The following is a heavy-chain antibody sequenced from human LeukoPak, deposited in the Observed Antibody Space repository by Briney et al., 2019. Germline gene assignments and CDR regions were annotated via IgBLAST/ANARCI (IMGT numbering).Heavy chain of an antibody. J-gene: IGHJ3*02. CDR1: GGSFSGYY. V-gene: IGHV4-34*01. CDR2: IHHTGST. Sequence: SETLSLTCAVHGGSFSGYYWNWIRQPPGKGLEWIGEIHHTGSTTYMPSLKSRVTISVDTSKNQFSLKLSSVTAADTAVYYCARDLVTVTKGFDIWGQGTMVSVSS. CDR3: ARDLVTVTKGFDI. D-gene: IGHD4-17*01.